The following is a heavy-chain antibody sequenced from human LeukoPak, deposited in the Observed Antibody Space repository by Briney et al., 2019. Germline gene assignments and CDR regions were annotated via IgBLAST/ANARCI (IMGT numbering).Heavy chain of an antibody. V-gene: IGHV2-5*01. Sequence: SGPTLVKPTQTLTLTCTFSGFSLTTDPVVVGWVRQPPGKAPEWLTFIYGNNDKRYSSSLSSRPTITKDTSKNQVVLTMTDMASVDTATYYCVHRTSVTSVDVWGRGTLVTVSS. J-gene: IGHJ4*02. D-gene: IGHD4-17*01. CDR2: IYGNNDK. CDR3: VHRTSVTSVDV. CDR1: GFSLTTDPVV.